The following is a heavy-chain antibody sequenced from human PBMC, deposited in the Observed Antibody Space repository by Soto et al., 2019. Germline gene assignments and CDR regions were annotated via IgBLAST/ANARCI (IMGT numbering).Heavy chain of an antibody. J-gene: IGHJ4*02. CDR1: GGSISSSNW. Sequence: QVQLQESGPGLANPSGTLSLTCAVSGGSISSSNWWSWVRQSPGKGLEWIGEIYHSGSTNYNPSLKSRVTISVDKSKSQTSLSLNSVTAADTAVYYCARDGGGGSSYGYRYFDSWGQGTLVTVSS. CDR3: ARDGGGGSSYGYRYFDS. V-gene: IGHV4-4*02. D-gene: IGHD3-16*01. CDR2: IYHSGST.